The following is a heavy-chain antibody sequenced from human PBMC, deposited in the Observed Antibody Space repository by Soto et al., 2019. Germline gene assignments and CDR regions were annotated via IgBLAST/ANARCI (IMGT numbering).Heavy chain of an antibody. Sequence: QVQLVESGGGVVQPGRSLRLSCVGSGFIFSNYGMHWVRQTPGKGLEWVAFMSYDGSDTCYADSVKGRFTISRDNSKNTLILHMINLRAEVTAMYYCTIVRVADSALDHWGQGTLVTVSS. CDR3: TIVRVADSALDH. V-gene: IGHV3-30*03. CDR1: GFIFSNYG. CDR2: MSYDGSDT. J-gene: IGHJ4*02. D-gene: IGHD3-10*02.